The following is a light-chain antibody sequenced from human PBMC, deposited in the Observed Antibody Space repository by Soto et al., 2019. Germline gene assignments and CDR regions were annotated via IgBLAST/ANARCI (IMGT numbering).Light chain of an antibody. CDR2: TND. Sequence: QSALTQPPSASGTPGQRVTISCSGSSSNIGTNTVNWYQQLPGTAPTLLIYTNDQRPSGVPDRFSGSKSGTSASLAISGLQSEDEASYYCAAWDGSLDAVLFGGGTKLTVL. J-gene: IGLJ2*01. CDR3: AAWDGSLDAVL. V-gene: IGLV1-44*01. CDR1: SSNIGTNT.